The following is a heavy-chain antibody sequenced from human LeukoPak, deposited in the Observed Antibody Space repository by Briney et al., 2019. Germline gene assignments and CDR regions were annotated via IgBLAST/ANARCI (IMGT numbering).Heavy chain of an antibody. D-gene: IGHD3-9*01. Sequence: GGSLRLSCAASGFTFSSYAMRWVRQAPGKGLEWVAVISYDGSNKYYADSVKGRFTISRDNSKNTLYLQMNSLRAEDTAVYYCAKSDLRYFDWPDAFDIWGQGTMVTVSS. CDR2: ISYDGSNK. V-gene: IGHV3-30*04. CDR1: GFTFSSYA. CDR3: AKSDLRYFDWPDAFDI. J-gene: IGHJ3*02.